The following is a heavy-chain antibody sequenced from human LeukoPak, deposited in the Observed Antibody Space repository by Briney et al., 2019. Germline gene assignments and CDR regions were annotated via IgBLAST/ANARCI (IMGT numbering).Heavy chain of an antibody. Sequence: ASVKVSCKASGYTFTGYYMHWVRQAPGQGLERMGWINPNSGGTNYAQKFQGRVTMTRDTSIGTAYMELSRLRSDDTAVYYCARGGYSSGWNRLDAFDIWGQGTMVTVSS. CDR1: GYTFTGYY. CDR2: INPNSGGT. D-gene: IGHD6-19*01. V-gene: IGHV1-2*02. CDR3: ARGGYSSGWNRLDAFDI. J-gene: IGHJ3*02.